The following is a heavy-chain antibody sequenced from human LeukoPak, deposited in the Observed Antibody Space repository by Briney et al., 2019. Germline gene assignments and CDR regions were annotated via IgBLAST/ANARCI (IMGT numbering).Heavy chain of an antibody. CDR2: IYYSGST. CDR1: GYSLSSGYY. CDR3: AGLIRPGWFDP. V-gene: IGHV4-38-2*02. D-gene: IGHD1-14*01. Sequence: SETLSLTCTVSGYSLSSGYYWGWIRQPPGKGLEWIANIYYSGSTYYNPSLKSRVTISVDTSKNKFSLKLSSVTAADTAVYYCAGLIRPGWFDPWGQGTLVTVSS. J-gene: IGHJ5*02.